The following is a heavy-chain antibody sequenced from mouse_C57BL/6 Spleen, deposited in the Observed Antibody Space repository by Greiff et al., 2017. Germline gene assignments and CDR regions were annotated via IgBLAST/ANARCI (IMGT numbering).Heavy chain of an antibody. J-gene: IGHJ3*01. D-gene: IGHD2-3*01. Sequence: VMLVESGPELVKPGASVKISCKASGYAFSSSWMNWVKQRPGKGLEWIGRIYPGDGDTNYNGKFKGKATLTADKSSSTAYMQLSSLTSEDSAVYFCARRDGYSFAYWGQGTLVTVSA. CDR1: GYAFSSSW. V-gene: IGHV1-82*01. CDR2: IYPGDGDT. CDR3: ARRDGYSFAY.